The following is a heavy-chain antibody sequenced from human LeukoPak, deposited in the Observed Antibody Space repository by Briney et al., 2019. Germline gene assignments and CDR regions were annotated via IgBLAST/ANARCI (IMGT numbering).Heavy chain of an antibody. CDR2: IRYDGSNK. D-gene: IGHD6-6*01. CDR3: ANWGGQPIAARSESAFDI. J-gene: IGHJ3*02. V-gene: IGHV3-30*02. Sequence: GGSLRLSCAASGFTFSSYGMHWVRQAPGKGLEWVAFIRYDGSNKYYADSVKGRFTISRDNSKNTLYLQMNSLRAEDTAVYYCANWGGQPIAARSESAFDIWGQGTMVTVSS. CDR1: GFTFSSYG.